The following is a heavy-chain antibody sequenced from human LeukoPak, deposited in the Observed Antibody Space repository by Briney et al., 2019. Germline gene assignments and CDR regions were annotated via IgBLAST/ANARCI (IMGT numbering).Heavy chain of an antibody. CDR2: IYTSGGT. D-gene: IGHD3-10*01. CDR1: GGSISSYY. Sequence: SETLSLTCTVSGGSISSYYWSWIRQPAGKGLEWIGRIYTSGGTNYNPSLKSRVTMSVDASKNQFSLKLSSVTAADTAVYYCARDVDYYYGSGSYYQNWFDPWGQGTLVTVSS. V-gene: IGHV4-4*07. CDR3: ARDVDYYYGSGSYYQNWFDP. J-gene: IGHJ5*02.